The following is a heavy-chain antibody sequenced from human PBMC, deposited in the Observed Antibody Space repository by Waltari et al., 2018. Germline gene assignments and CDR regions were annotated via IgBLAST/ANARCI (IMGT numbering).Heavy chain of an antibody. Sequence: EVQLVESGGGLVQPGGSLRLSCSASGFTFSSYAMHWVRQAPGKGLEYGSAISSNGGSTYYADSVKGRFTISRDNSKNTLYLQMSSLRAEDTAVYYCVKDRTQQLVYFDYWGQGTLVTVSS. CDR3: VKDRTQQLVYFDY. V-gene: IGHV3-64D*08. CDR2: ISSNGGST. CDR1: GFTFSSYA. D-gene: IGHD6-13*01. J-gene: IGHJ4*02.